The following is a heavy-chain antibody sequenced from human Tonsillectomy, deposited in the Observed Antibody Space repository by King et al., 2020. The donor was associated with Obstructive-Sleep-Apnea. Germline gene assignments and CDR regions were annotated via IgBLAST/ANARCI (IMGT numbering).Heavy chain of an antibody. CDR2: IVGSGGST. CDR3: ASRGYSYGSLSIFDY. D-gene: IGHD5-18*01. J-gene: IGHJ4*02. Sequence: QLVQSGGGLVQPGGSLRLSCAASGFTFSSYAMSWVRQAPGKGLGWGSAIVGSGGSTYNPNSGKGRFTISRDNSKKTLYLQMNTLRAEDTAVYYCASRGYSYGSLSIFDYWGQGTLVTVSS. CDR1: GFTFSSYA. V-gene: IGHV3-23*04.